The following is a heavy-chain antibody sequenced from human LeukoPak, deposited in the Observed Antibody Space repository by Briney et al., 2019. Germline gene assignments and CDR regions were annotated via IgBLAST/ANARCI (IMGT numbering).Heavy chain of an antibody. Sequence: GASVKVSCKASGYTFTSYDINWVRQATGQGLEWMGWMNPNSGNTGYAQKFQGRVTMTRNTSISTAYMELSSLRSEDTAVYYCATTGHHSQNWFDPWGQGTLVTVSS. J-gene: IGHJ5*02. CDR2: MNPNSGNT. V-gene: IGHV1-8*02. D-gene: IGHD1-1*01. CDR3: ATTGHHSQNWFDP. CDR1: GYTFTSYD.